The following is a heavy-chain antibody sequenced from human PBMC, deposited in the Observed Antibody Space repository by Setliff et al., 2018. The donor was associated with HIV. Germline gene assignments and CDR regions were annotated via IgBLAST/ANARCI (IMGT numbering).Heavy chain of an antibody. CDR3: ARDREETYCGGDCYSDY. D-gene: IGHD2-21*01. CDR1: GFTASSYY. Sequence: GGSLRLSCAASGFTASSYYMTWVRQAPGKGLEWVSVIYSGGSTYYADSVKGRFTISRDNSKNTVYLQMNSLRAEDTAVYYCARDREETYCGGDCYSDYWGQGPLVTVSS. J-gene: IGHJ4*02. V-gene: IGHV3-53*01. CDR2: IYSGGST.